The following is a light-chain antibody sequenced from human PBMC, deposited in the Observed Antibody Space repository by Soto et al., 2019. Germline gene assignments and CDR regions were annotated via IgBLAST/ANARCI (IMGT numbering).Light chain of an antibody. CDR2: AAS. CDR1: QSISSY. V-gene: IGKV1-39*01. Sequence: DIQMTQSPSSLSASVGDRVTITCRASQSISSYLNWYQQKPGKAPKLLIYAASSLQSGVPSRFSGSGSGTDFTLTISSLQPEDFETYYCQQYNIWPYTFGQGTKVDIK. J-gene: IGKJ2*01. CDR3: QQYNIWPYT.